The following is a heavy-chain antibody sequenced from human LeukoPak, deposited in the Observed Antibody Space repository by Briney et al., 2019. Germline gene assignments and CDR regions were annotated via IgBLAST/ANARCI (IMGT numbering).Heavy chain of an antibody. CDR3: ARDPRIAMAANLDY. CDR1: GDSVSGNSAA. J-gene: IGHJ4*02. Sequence: SQTLSLTCAISGDSVSGNSAAWNWIRQSPSRGLEWLGRTYYRSKWYNDYAVSVKSRITINPDTSKNQFSLQLNSVTPEDTAVYFCARDPRIAMAANLDYWGQGTPVIVSS. D-gene: IGHD6-19*01. CDR2: TYYRSKWYN. V-gene: IGHV6-1*01.